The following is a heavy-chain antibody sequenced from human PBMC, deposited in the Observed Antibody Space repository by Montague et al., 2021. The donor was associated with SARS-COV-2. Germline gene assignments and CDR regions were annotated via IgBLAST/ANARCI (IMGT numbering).Heavy chain of an antibody. CDR2: IYYSGST. V-gene: IGHV4-39*07. CDR3: ARGGGSGGQRANHFDC. D-gene: IGHD2-15*01. Sequence: SETLSLTCTVSGGSISSSSYYWGWIRQPPGKGLEWIGSIYYSGSTYYNPSLKSRVTISVDTSKNQFSLKLSSVTAADTAVYYCARGGGSGGQRANHFDCWGQGTLVTVSS. CDR1: GGSISSSSYY. J-gene: IGHJ4*02.